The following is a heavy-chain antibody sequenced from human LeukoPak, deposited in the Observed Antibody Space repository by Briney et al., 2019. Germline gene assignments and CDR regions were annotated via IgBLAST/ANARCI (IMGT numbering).Heavy chain of an antibody. J-gene: IGHJ3*02. V-gene: IGHV3-21*01. CDR3: ARDRHFHDGSGGYCVDPFDI. Sequence: PGGSLRLSCGASGFTFSSFSMNWVRQAPGKGLEWVSSITPTSSYIYYADSVRGRFTISRDNAKNSLFLQMDSLSAEDTAVYYCARDRHFHDGSGGYCVDPFDIWGQGTMVTVSS. CDR1: GFTFSSFS. D-gene: IGHD3-22*01. CDR2: ITPTSSYI.